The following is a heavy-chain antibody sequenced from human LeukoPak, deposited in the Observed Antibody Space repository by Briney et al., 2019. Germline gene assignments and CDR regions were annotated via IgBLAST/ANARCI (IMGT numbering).Heavy chain of an antibody. CDR3: ARHLRRYGSGPAPYYFDY. D-gene: IGHD3-10*01. CDR1: GGSISSGSYY. J-gene: IGHJ4*02. V-gene: IGHV4-61*02. Sequence: PSETLSLTCTVSGGSISSGSYYWSWIRQPAGKGMEWIGRIYTSGSTNYNPSLKSRVTISVDTSKNQFSLKLSSVTAADTAVYYCARHLRRYGSGPAPYYFDYWGQGTLVTVSS. CDR2: IYTSGST.